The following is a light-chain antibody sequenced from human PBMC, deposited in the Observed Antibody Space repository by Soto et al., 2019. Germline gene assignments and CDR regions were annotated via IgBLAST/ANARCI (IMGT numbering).Light chain of an antibody. CDR2: GAS. Sequence: EIVMTQSPAALSVSPGERATLSCRASQSVSSNLAWYQQKPGQAPRLLLYGASTRATGIPARFSGSGSGTEFTLTISILHSEDFALYYCQQYNDWHPLTFGGGTKVDIK. CDR1: QSVSSN. V-gene: IGKV3-15*01. CDR3: QQYNDWHPLT. J-gene: IGKJ4*01.